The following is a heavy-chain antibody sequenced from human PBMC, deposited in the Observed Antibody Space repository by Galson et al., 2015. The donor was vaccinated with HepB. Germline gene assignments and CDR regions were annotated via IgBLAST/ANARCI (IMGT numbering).Heavy chain of an antibody. V-gene: IGHV1-2*02. CDR2: INPNSGRA. CDR3: ARAVVVFTAATCYSCCCFDV. Sequence: SVKVSCKASGDTFTGYDMNWVRQAPGQGLEWMGGINPNSGRANYAQKFQGRVTMTRDESISTAYMELSSLRSEDTAVYYCARAVVVFTAATCYSCCCFDVWGHGTMVTVSS. D-gene: IGHD2-15*01. CDR1: GDTFTGYD. J-gene: IGHJ2*01.